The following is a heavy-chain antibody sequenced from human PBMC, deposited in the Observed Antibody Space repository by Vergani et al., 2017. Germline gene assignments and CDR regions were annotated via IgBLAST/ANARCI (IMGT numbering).Heavy chain of an antibody. Sequence: QVQLQESGPGLVKPSQTLSLTCAVSGGSISSGGYSWSWLRQPPGKGLEWIGRIYTSGSTNYNPSLKSRVTISVDTSKNQFSLKLSSVTAADTTVYYCARENKDIVVVVAATRPYYCYYMDVWGKGTTVTVSS. D-gene: IGHD2-15*01. CDR2: IYTSGST. CDR3: ARENKDIVVVVAATRPYYCYYMDV. CDR1: GGSISSGGYS. J-gene: IGHJ6*03. V-gene: IGHV4-61*02.